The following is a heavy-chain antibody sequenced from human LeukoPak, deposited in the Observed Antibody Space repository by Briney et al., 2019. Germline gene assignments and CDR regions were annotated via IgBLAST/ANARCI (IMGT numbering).Heavy chain of an antibody. Sequence: ASVKVSCKASGYTFTSNGISWVRQAPGQGLEWIGWMNPNSGNTGYAQKFQGRVTMTRNTSISTAYMELSSLRSEDTAVYYCARASKAAAGFVVWGQGTLVTVSS. CDR3: ARASKAAAGFVV. V-gene: IGHV1-8*02. CDR2: MNPNSGNT. CDR1: GYTFTSNG. D-gene: IGHD6-13*01. J-gene: IGHJ5*02.